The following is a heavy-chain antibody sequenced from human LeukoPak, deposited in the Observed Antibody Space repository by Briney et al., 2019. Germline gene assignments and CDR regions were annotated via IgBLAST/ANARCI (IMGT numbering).Heavy chain of an antibody. CDR3: ARDGGSLDDYGGY. CDR1: GFTFDDYG. D-gene: IGHD4/OR15-4a*01. CDR2: INWNGGST. Sequence: AGGSLRLSCAASGFTFDDYGMSWVRQAPGKGLEWVSGINWNGGSTGCADSVKGRFTISRDNAKNSLYLQMNSLRAEDTALYYCARDGGSLDDYGGYWGQGTLVTVSS. V-gene: IGHV3-20*04. J-gene: IGHJ4*02.